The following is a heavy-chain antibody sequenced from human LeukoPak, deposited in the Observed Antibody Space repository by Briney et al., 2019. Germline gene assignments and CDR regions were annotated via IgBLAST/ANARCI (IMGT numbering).Heavy chain of an antibody. V-gene: IGHV4-59*11. CDR3: ARGVAARQDY. Sequence: SETLSLTCTVSGGSISSHYWSWIRQPPGKGLEWIGYIYYSGSTNYSPSLKSRVTISVDTSKNQFSLKLSSVTAADTAVYYCARGVAARQDYWGQGTLVTVSS. J-gene: IGHJ4*02. CDR2: IYYSGST. CDR1: GGSISSHY. D-gene: IGHD6-6*01.